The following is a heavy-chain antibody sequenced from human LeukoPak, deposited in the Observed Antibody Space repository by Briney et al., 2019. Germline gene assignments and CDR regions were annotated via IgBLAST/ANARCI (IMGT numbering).Heavy chain of an antibody. CDR2: ITISGHTK. J-gene: IGHJ5*02. CDR3: ARGDPHADL. CDR1: GFDLSTYE. V-gene: IGHV3-48*03. Sequence: GGSLRLSCAASGFDLSTYEMNWVRQDPGKGLEWIADITISGHTKNYADSVKGRFTISRDNARTSLYLQMNSLRVEDTGVYYCARGDPHADLWGQGTLVTVSS.